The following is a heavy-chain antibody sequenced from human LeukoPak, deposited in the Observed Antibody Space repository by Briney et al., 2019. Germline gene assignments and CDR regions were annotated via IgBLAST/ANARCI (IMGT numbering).Heavy chain of an antibody. CDR1: GFTFSSYE. CDR3: ASHRSSLLRFGEEYF. Sequence: GGSLRLSCAASGFTFSSYEMNWVRQAPGKGLEWVSYISSSGSTIYYADSVKGRFTISRDNARNSLYLQMNSLRAEDTAVYYCASHRSSLLRFGEEYFWGQGTLVTVSS. V-gene: IGHV3-48*03. D-gene: IGHD3-10*01. CDR2: ISSSGSTI. J-gene: IGHJ4*02.